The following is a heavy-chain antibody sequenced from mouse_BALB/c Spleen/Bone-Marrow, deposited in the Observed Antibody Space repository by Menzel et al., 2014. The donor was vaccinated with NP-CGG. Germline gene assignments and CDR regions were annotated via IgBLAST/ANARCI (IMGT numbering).Heavy chain of an antibody. CDR1: GFNIKDTY. CDR2: IDPANGST. J-gene: IGHJ2*01. D-gene: IGHD2-4*01. Sequence: EVMLVESGAELVKPGASVKLSCTASGFNIKDTYMHWVKQRPEQGLEWIGRIDPANGSTKYDPKFQGKATITADTSSNTAYLQLSSLTSEDTAVYYCALYYDYDVGYWGQGTTLTVSS. CDR3: ALYYDYDVGY. V-gene: IGHV14-3*02.